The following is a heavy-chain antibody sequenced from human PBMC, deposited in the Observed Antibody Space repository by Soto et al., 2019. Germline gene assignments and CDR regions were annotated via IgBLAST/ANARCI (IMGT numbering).Heavy chain of an antibody. CDR2: INIDGTTT. CDR1: GFTFSSYW. CDR3: ASGELYYYDTFDC. V-gene: IGHV3-74*01. D-gene: IGHD3-22*01. J-gene: IGHJ4*02. Sequence: GGSLRLSCAGSGFTFSSYWMHWVRHAPGKGLVWVSRINIDGTTTNYADSVKGRFTISRDNAKNTVYLQMNSLRAEDTAVYYCASGELYYYDTFDCWGQGALVTVSS.